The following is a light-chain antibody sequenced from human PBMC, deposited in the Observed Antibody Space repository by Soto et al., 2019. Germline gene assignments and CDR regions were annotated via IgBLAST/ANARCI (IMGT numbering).Light chain of an antibody. CDR2: DAS. V-gene: IGKV1-5*01. CDR1: LSISSW. J-gene: IGKJ5*01. CDR3: QQYHTFSIA. Sequence: DIQMTQSPSPLSASVADRFTITCRESLSISSWLAWYQQRQGTAPKLLIYDASRLESGVPLSFSGTGSEIDFTITISGLEADDFETYYYQQYHTFSIAFGQGTRLEIK.